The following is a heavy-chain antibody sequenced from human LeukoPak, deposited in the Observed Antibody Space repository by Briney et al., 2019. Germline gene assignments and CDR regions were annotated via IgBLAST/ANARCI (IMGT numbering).Heavy chain of an antibody. Sequence: GGSLRLSCAASGFTFSNYWMHWVRQAPGEGLVWVSRISTDGSSSTYTDSVKGRFTISRDNAKNTLYLQMNSLRAEDTAIYYCGRGFALVPAGIPDYWGQGTLVTVSS. J-gene: IGHJ4*02. CDR3: GRGFALVPAGIPDY. CDR1: GFTFSNYW. V-gene: IGHV3-74*01. D-gene: IGHD2-2*01. CDR2: ISTDGSSS.